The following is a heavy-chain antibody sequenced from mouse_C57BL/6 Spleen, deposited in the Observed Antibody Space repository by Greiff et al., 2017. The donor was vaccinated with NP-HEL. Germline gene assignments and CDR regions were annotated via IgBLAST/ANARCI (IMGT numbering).Heavy chain of an antibody. CDR1: GYTFTDYN. CDR3: AREFPWDGGFAY. CDR2: INPNNGGT. J-gene: IGHJ3*01. Sequence: EVQLQQSGPELVKPGASVKMSCKASGYTFTDYNMHWVKQSHGKSLEWIGYINPNNGGTSYNQKFKGKATLTVNKSSSTAYMELRSLTSEDSAVYYCAREFPWDGGFAYWGQGTLVTVSA. V-gene: IGHV1-22*01. D-gene: IGHD4-1*01.